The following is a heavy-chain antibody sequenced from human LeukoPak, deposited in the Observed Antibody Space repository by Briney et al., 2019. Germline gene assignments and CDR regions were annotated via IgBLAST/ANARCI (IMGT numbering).Heavy chain of an antibody. CDR2: ISAYNGNT. CDR1: GYTFTSYG. Sequence: ASVKVSCKASGYTFTSYGINWVRQAPGQGLEWMGWISAYNGNTNYAQKLQGRVTMTTDTSTSTAYMELRSLRSDDTAVYYCARDLDQYSGRYGGFGHDFWGQGTLVTVSS. D-gene: IGHD1-26*01. V-gene: IGHV1-18*01. CDR3: ARDLDQYSGRYGGFGHDF. J-gene: IGHJ4*02.